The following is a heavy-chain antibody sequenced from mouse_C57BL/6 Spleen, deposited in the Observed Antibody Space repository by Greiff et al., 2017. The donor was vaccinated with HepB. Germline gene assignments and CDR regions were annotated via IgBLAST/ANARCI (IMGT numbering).Heavy chain of an antibody. CDR2: IWIGGST. D-gene: IGHD2-5*01. V-gene: IGHV2-2*01. Sequence: QVQLKESGPGLVQPSQSLSITCTVSGFSLTSYGVHWVRQSPGKGLEWLGVIWIGGSTDYNAAFISRLSISKDNSKSQVFFKMNSLQADDTAIYYCARKIHYSNYDYFDYWGQGTTLTVSS. J-gene: IGHJ2*01. CDR3: ARKIHYSNYDYFDY. CDR1: GFSLTSYG.